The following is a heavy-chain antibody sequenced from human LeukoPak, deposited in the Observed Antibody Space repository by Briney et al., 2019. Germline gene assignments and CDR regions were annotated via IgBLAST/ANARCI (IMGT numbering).Heavy chain of an antibody. CDR3: AKVSGYRSSWSYLDF. Sequence: GGSLRLSCAASGFNFSSYAMSWVRQAPGKGLEWVSVISGSGGSTYYADSVKGRCTISRDNSKNTLYLQMNSLRPEDTALYYCAKVSGYRSSWSYLDFWGQGTLVTVSS. CDR2: ISGSGGST. D-gene: IGHD6-13*01. J-gene: IGHJ4*02. CDR1: GFNFSSYA. V-gene: IGHV3-23*01.